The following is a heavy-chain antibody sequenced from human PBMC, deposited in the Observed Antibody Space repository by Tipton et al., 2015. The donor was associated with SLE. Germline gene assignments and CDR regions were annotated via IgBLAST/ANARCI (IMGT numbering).Heavy chain of an antibody. CDR1: GGSISSYY. D-gene: IGHD5-24*01. V-gene: IGHV4-59*01. Sequence: TLSLTCTVYGGSISSYYWSWIRQPPGKGLEWIGYIYYTGGTSYNPSLKGRVTISVATSKNQFSLKLRSVTAADTAVYYCARRGYKSWYFDLWGRGMQVTVSS. CDR2: IYYTGGT. J-gene: IGHJ2*01. CDR3: ARRGYKSWYFDL.